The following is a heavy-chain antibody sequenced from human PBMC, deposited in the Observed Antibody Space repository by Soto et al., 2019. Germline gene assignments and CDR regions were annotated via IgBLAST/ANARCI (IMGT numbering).Heavy chain of an antibody. D-gene: IGHD5-12*01. Sequence: PSETLSLTCTVSGGSISSSSYYWGWIRQPPGKGLEWIGNIYYSGSTYYNPSLKSRVTISVDTSKNQFSLKLSSVTAADTAVYYCARLLGDSDYDMYYFDYWGQGTLVTVSS. CDR2: IYYSGST. V-gene: IGHV4-39*01. J-gene: IGHJ4*02. CDR3: ARLLGDSDYDMYYFDY. CDR1: GGSISSSSYY.